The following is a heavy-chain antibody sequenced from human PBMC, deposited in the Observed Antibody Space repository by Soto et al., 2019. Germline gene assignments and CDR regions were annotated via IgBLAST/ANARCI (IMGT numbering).Heavy chain of an antibody. CDR1: AGSINGYY. V-gene: IGHV4-4*07. Sequence: SETLSLTCTVFAGSINGYYWSWIRQPAGKGLEWIGRIYSSGTTNYNPSLKSRVTMSVDTSKDELSLKLNSVTAADTGVYYCARGPYCGDNCYFDSWGQGTLVTVPQ. D-gene: IGHD2-21*02. CDR2: IYSSGTT. J-gene: IGHJ5*01. CDR3: ARGPYCGDNCYFDS.